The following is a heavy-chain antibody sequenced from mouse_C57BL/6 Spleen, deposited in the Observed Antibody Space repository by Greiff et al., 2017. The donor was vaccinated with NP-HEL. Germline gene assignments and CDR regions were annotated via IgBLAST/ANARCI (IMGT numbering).Heavy chain of an antibody. CDR3: ARSTVLYWYFDV. D-gene: IGHD1-1*01. CDR1: GYTFTSYT. Sequence: VKLMESGAELARPGASVKMSCKASGYTFTSYTMHWVKQRPGQGLEWIGYINPSSGYTKYNQKIKDKATLTADKSSSTAYMQLSSLTSEDSAVYYCARSTVLYWYFDVWGTGTTVTVSS. CDR2: INPSSGYT. J-gene: IGHJ1*03. V-gene: IGHV1-4*01.